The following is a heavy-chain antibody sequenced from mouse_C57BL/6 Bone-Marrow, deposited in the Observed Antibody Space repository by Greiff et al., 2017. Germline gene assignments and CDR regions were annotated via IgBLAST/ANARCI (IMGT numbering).Heavy chain of an antibody. CDR3: AREDTTVVAIDS. D-gene: IGHD1-1*01. Sequence: QVQLQQSGPELVKPGASVKISCTASGYAFSSSWMNWVKQRPGKGLEWIGRIYPGDGATNYNGKFKGKATLTADKSSSTAYMQLSSLTSEDSAVYFCAREDTTVVAIDSWGKGTTLTVSS. CDR1: GYAFSSSW. CDR2: IYPGDGAT. V-gene: IGHV1-82*01. J-gene: IGHJ2*01.